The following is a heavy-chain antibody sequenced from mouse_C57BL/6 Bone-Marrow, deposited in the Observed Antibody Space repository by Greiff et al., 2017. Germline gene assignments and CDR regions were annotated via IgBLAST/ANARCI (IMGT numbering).Heavy chain of an antibody. Sequence: QVQLQQSGAELVRPGTSVKMSCKASGYTFTNYWIGWAKQRPGHGLEWIGDIYPGGGYTNYNQKFKGKATLTVDTSSSTAYMQLSSLTSEDSAVYYCARWGLPWFAYWGQGTLVTVSA. V-gene: IGHV1-63*01. D-gene: IGHD2-4*01. J-gene: IGHJ3*01. CDR1: GYTFTNYW. CDR2: IYPGGGYT. CDR3: ARWGLPWFAY.